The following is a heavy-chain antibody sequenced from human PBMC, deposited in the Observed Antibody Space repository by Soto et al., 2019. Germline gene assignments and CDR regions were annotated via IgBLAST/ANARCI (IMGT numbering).Heavy chain of an antibody. D-gene: IGHD6-19*01. J-gene: IGHJ6*02. CDR1: GADINTYS. CDR2: IYTSASI. V-gene: IGHV4-4*07. Sequence: SETLSLTCSVSGADINTYSWTWIRQPAGKGLEWIGRIYTSASINYNPSLKGRVTLSVDTSTNQVSLRLASVTAADTAIYYCARDREAGYNFYYGMDVWGQGTTVT. CDR3: ARDREAGYNFYYGMDV.